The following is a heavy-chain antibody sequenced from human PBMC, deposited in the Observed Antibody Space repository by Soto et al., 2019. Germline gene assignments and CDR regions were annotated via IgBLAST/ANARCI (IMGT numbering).Heavy chain of an antibody. D-gene: IGHD3-16*01. CDR2: IIPMFATA. CDR1: GGTFSTYA. J-gene: IGHJ4*02. V-gene: IGHV1-69*01. Sequence: QVQLVQSGAEVKKPGSSMKVSCKASGGTFSTYAISWVRQAPGQGLEWMGRIIPMFATANYAQKFQGRVTITADDFTNTVYMEVSSLRSEDTAVYYCATGTPNFGAAVDHWGQGTLVTVSS. CDR3: ATGTPNFGAAVDH.